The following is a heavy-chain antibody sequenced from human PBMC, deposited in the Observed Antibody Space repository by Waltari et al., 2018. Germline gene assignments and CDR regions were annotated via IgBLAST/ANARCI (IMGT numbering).Heavy chain of an antibody. V-gene: IGHV3-30*02. D-gene: IGHD3-10*01. CDR1: GFTFSTYG. Sequence: QVQLVESGGGVVQPGGCLRLACAAYGFTFSTYGMSGVRQAPGKGLGWVAFMWYDGSHKYYADSVRGRFTISRDISKSTLYLQMTSLRAEDTAIFYCAKDRSAFGSESYYNGALDYWGQGTLVTVSS. CDR3: AKDRSAFGSESYYNGALDY. J-gene: IGHJ4*02. CDR2: MWYDGSHK.